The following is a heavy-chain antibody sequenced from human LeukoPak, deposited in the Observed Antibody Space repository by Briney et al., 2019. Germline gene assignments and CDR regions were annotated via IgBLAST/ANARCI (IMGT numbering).Heavy chain of an antibody. V-gene: IGHV1-46*01. CDR2: INPGGGST. Sequence: ASVKVSCKASGYTFTSYYMHWVRQAPGQGLEWMGIINPGGGSTSYAQKFRGRVTMTRDTSTSTVYMELSSLRSEDTAVYYCARGGVMVRGPDYYYYGMDVWGQGTTVTVSS. J-gene: IGHJ6*02. CDR3: ARGGVMVRGPDYYYYGMDV. D-gene: IGHD3-10*01. CDR1: GYTFTSYY.